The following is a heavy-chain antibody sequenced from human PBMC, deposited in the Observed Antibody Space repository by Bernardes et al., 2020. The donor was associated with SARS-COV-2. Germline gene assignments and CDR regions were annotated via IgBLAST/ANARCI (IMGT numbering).Heavy chain of an antibody. J-gene: IGHJ5*02. CDR2: ISTYNGNT. CDR3: AKHYDILTGYTYSPRPGHCLDA. Sequence: ASVKVSCKASGYTFTSHGISWVRQAPGQGLEWMGWISTYNGNTNYAQKFQGRVTVTMDRSTNTAYMELRSLRSDDTAVYYCAKHYDILTGYTYSPRPGHCLDAWGQGTLVTVSA. V-gene: IGHV1-18*01. CDR1: GYTFTSHG. D-gene: IGHD3-9*01.